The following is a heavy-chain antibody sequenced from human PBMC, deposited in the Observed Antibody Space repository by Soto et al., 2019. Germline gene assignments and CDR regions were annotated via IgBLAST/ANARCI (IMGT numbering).Heavy chain of an antibody. Sequence: GGSLRLSCAASGFTFSSYAMSWVRQAPGKGLEWVSAISGSGGSTYYADSVKGRFTISRDNSKNTLYLQMNSLRAEDTAVYYCAKESQYSGYAGEGFDYWGQGTLVTVSS. D-gene: IGHD5-12*01. CDR2: ISGSGGST. CDR1: GFTFSSYA. J-gene: IGHJ4*02. V-gene: IGHV3-23*01. CDR3: AKESQYSGYAGEGFDY.